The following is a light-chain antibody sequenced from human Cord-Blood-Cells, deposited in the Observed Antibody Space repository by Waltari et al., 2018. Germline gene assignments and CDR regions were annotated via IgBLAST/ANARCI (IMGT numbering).Light chain of an antibody. CDR3: QQLNSYPSLS. CDR1: QGISSY. CDR2: AAS. V-gene: IGKV1-9*01. J-gene: IGKJ5*01. Sequence: DIQLTQSPSFLSASVGDRVTINCRASQGISSYLAWYQQKPGKAPKLLIYAASTLQSGVPSRFSGSGSGTEFTLTISSLQPEDFATYYCQQLNSYPSLSFGQGTRLEIK.